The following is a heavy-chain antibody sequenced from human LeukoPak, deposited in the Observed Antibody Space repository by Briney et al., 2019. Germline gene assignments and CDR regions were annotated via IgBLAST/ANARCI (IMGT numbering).Heavy chain of an antibody. J-gene: IGHJ4*02. D-gene: IGHD6-13*01. CDR3: ARQGSWSHYYFDY. CDR2: IYYSGST. CDR1: GGSISSSSYY. Sequence: PSETLSLTCTVPGGSISSSSYYWGWIRQPPGKGLEWIGSIYYSGSTYYNPSLKSRVTISVDTSKNQFSLKLSSVTAADTAVYYCARQGSWSHYYFDYWGQGTLVTVSS. V-gene: IGHV4-39*01.